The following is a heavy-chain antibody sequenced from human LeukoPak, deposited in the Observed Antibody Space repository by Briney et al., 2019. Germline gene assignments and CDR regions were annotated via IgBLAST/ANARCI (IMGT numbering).Heavy chain of an antibody. CDR1: GGPISSYY. V-gene: IGHV4-4*07. D-gene: IGHD3-9*01. CDR3: ARDSLGILTGYDNWFDP. CDR2: IYTSGST. Sequence: PSETLSLKCTVSGGPISSYYWRWIPQPAGKGLEWIGRIYTSGSTNYNPSLKSRVTMSVDTSKNQFSLKLSSVTAADTAVYYCARDSLGILTGYDNWFDPWGQGTLVTVSS. J-gene: IGHJ5*02.